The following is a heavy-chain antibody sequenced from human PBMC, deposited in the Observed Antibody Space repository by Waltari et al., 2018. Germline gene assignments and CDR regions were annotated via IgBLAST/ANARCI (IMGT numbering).Heavy chain of an antibody. CDR1: GGSFSGYY. CDR2: INHRGST. V-gene: IGHV4-34*01. CDR3: ARGRGVYDSSGYYGEYFDY. J-gene: IGHJ4*02. Sequence: QVQLQQWGAGLLKPSETLSLTCAVYGGSFSGYYWSWIRQPPGKGLEWIGEINHRGSTKYNPSLKSRVTISVDTSKNQFSLKLSSVTTADTAVYYCARGRGVYDSSGYYGEYFDYWGQGTLVTVSS. D-gene: IGHD3-22*01.